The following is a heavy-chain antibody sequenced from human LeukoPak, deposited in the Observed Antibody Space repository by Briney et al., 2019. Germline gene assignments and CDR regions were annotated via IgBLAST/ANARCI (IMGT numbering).Heavy chain of an antibody. Sequence: GGSLRLSCAASGFTFSSYGMHWVRQAPGKGLEWVAFIRYDGSNKYYADSVKGRFTISRDNSKNTLYLQMNSLRAEDTAVYYCASHATRLPNVDEYFQHWGQGTLVTVSS. CDR1: GFTFSSYG. J-gene: IGHJ1*01. V-gene: IGHV3-30*02. CDR3: ASHATRLPNVDEYFQH. CDR2: IRYDGSNK. D-gene: IGHD6-25*01.